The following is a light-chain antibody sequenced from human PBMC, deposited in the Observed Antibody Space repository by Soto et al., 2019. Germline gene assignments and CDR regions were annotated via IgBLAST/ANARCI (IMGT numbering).Light chain of an antibody. V-gene: IGKV1-5*01. J-gene: IGKJ2*01. Sequence: DIQMTQSPSTLSASVGDRVTITCRASQSISSWLAWYQQKPGKAPKLLIYDASSLESGVPSRFSGSGSGTEFTLTISSLQPDDFATYYCQQDNSYLWTFGQGTKLEIK. CDR3: QQDNSYLWT. CDR2: DAS. CDR1: QSISSW.